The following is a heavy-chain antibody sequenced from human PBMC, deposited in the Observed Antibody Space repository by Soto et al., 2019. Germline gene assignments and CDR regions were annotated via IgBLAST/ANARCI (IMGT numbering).Heavy chain of an antibody. V-gene: IGHV3-15*07. D-gene: IGHD3-3*01. CDR3: TSGLPAYYDFWSGYYYGMDV. CDR2: IKSKTDGGTT. J-gene: IGHJ6*01. Sequence: GGSLRLSCAASGFTFSNAWMNWVRQAPGKGLEWVGRIKSKTDGGTTDYAAPVKGRFTISRDDSKNTLYLQMNSLKTEDTAVYYCTSGLPAYYDFWSGYYYGMDVWXQGTTVTVSS. CDR1: GFTFSNAW.